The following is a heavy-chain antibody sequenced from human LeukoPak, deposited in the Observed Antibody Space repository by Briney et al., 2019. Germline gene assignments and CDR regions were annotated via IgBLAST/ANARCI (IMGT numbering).Heavy chain of an antibody. CDR3: ASTYYYDSSGYSASWFDP. CDR2: INPSGGST. CDR1: GYTFTSYY. J-gene: IGHJ5*02. V-gene: IGHV1-46*01. D-gene: IGHD3-22*01. Sequence: ASVKVSCKASGYTFTSYYMHWVRQAPGQGLEWMGIINPSGGSTSYAQKFRGRVTMTRDTSTSTVYMELSSLRSEDTAVYYCASTYYYDSSGYSASWFDPWGQGTLVTVSS.